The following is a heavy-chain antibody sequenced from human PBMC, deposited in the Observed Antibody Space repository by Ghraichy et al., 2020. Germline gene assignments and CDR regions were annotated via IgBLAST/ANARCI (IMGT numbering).Heavy chain of an antibody. CDR3: ARGGYSGTYYYYFDY. CDR1: GFTVSSNY. CDR2: IYSGGTT. J-gene: IGHJ4*02. Sequence: GGSLRLSCAASGFTVSSNYMTWVRQAPGKGLEWVSVIYSGGTTYYADSVKGRFTLSRDNSRNTLYLQMNSLRAEDTAVYYCARGGYSGTYYYYFDYWGQGTLVTVSS. V-gene: IGHV3-53*01. D-gene: IGHD1-26*01.